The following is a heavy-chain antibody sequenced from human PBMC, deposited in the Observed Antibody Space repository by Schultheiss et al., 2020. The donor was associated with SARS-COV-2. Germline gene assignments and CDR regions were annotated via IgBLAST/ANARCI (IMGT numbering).Heavy chain of an antibody. J-gene: IGHJ4*02. Sequence: GGSVRLSCAASGFTFSSYGMHWVRQAPGKGLEWVAVISNDGNNKYYADSVKGRFTISRDNSKNTLYLQMNSLRAEDTAVYYCAKAVTYDFWSGPVDCWGQGTLVTVSS. CDR3: AKAVTYDFWSGPVDC. CDR1: GFTFSSYG. CDR2: ISNDGNNK. D-gene: IGHD3-3*01. V-gene: IGHV3-30*18.